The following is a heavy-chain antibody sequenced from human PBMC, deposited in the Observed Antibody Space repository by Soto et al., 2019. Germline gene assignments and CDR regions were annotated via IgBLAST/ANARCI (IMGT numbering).Heavy chain of an antibody. D-gene: IGHD1-26*01. Sequence: EVPLVESGGGLVQTGGSLRLSCAIFESTVSRDWMNWVRQAPGKGLEWVAHINQDGSEKYYVDSVKGRFTISRDNAKKSLYLQMNRLRPPDTAMYYCSGGVGDAFWGQGTLVTVSS. CDR1: ESTVSRDW. V-gene: IGHV3-7*04. CDR3: SGGVGDAF. J-gene: IGHJ4*02. CDR2: INQDGSEK.